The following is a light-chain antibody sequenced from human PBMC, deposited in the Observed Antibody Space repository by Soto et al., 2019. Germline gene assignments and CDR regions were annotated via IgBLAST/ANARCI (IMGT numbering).Light chain of an antibody. V-gene: IGLV2-14*01. Sequence: LTQPASVSGSPGQPITISCTGSSSDVGAYTSVSWYQQHPGKAPKLMIYEVSNRPSGVSRRFSGSKSGNTASLTISGLQAEDEAHYYCSSYTSDNRDYVFGTGTKVTVL. J-gene: IGLJ1*01. CDR3: SSYTSDNRDYV. CDR2: EVS. CDR1: SSDVGAYTS.